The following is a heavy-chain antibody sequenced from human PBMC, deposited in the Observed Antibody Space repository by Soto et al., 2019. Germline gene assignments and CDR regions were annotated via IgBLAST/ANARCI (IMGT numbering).Heavy chain of an antibody. CDR2: INPNSGGT. Sequence: ASVKVSCKDSGYTFIDHYMHWLRQAPGQGPECMGWINPNSGGTNAAPKFQGRVTMTRATSITTAYMDRSRLTSEDTHIYYYARDKFGNSWSFDPGMQGTMVTVSS. D-gene: IGHD6-13*01. CDR1: GYTFIDHY. V-gene: IGHV1-2*07. CDR3: ARDKFGNSWSFDP. J-gene: IGHJ5*02.